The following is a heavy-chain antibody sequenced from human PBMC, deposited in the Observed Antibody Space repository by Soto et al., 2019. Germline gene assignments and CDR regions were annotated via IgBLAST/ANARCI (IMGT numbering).Heavy chain of an antibody. Sequence: LRLSCAASGFTFSSYGMHWVRQAPGKGLEWVAVIWYDGSNKYYADSVKGRFTISRDNSKNTLYLQMNSLRAEDTAVYYCARGITMVRAPGYWGQGTLVTVSS. J-gene: IGHJ4*02. V-gene: IGHV3-33*01. D-gene: IGHD3-10*01. CDR1: GFTFSSYG. CDR3: ARGITMVRAPGY. CDR2: IWYDGSNK.